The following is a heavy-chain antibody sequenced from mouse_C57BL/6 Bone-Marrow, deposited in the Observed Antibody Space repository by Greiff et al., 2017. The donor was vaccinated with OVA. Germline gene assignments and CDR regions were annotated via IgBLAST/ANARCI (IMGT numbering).Heavy chain of an antibody. Sequence: VQLQQSGPVLVKPGASVKMSCKASGYTFTDYYMNWVKQSHGKSLEWIGVINPYNGGTSYNQKFKGKATLTVDKSSSPAYMELNSLTSEDSAVYYCARSYGSRFAYWGQGTLVTVSA. V-gene: IGHV1-19*01. CDR3: ARSYGSRFAY. CDR1: GYTFTDYY. CDR2: INPYNGGT. D-gene: IGHD1-1*01. J-gene: IGHJ3*01.